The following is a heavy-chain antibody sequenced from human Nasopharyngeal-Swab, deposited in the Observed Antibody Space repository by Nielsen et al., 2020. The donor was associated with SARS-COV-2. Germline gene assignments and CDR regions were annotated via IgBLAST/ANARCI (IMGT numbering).Heavy chain of an antibody. CDR3: ARGTVYYYDSSGYYYYYYYGMDV. D-gene: IGHD3-22*01. CDR2: INHSGST. Sequence: IRQAPGKGLEWIGEINHSGSTNYNPSLKSRVTISVDTSKNQFSLKLSSVTAADTAVYYCARGTVYYYDSSGYYYYYYYGMDVWGQGTTGTVSS. V-gene: IGHV4-34*01. J-gene: IGHJ6*02.